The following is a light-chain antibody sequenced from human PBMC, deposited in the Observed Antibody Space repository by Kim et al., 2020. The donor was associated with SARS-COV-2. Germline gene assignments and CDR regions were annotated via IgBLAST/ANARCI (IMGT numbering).Light chain of an antibody. CDR3: HSRDSSGNHRCV. CDR2: GKN. J-gene: IGLJ3*02. Sequence: SSELTQDPAVSVALGQTVRITCQGDSLRSYYASWYQQKPGQAPVLVIYGKNNRPSGIPDRFSGSSSGNTTSLTITGAQAEDEADYYCHSRDSSGNHRCVF. V-gene: IGLV3-19*01. CDR1: SLRSYY.